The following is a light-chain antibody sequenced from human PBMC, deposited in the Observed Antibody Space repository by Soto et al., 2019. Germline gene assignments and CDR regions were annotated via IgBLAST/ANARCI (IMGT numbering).Light chain of an antibody. Sequence: QSALTQPASVSGSPGQSITISCTGTSSDVGGYNYVSWYQQHPGKAPKLMIYDVSNRPSGVSNRFSGSKSGNTASLTISGRQADDEADYYCSSYTSSSLYVFGTGTKLTVL. J-gene: IGLJ1*01. CDR2: DVS. V-gene: IGLV2-14*01. CDR1: SSDVGGYNY. CDR3: SSYTSSSLYV.